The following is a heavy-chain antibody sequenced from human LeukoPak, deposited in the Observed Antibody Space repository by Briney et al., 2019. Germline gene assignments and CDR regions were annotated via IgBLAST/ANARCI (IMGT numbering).Heavy chain of an antibody. CDR1: GGSISGYY. J-gene: IGHJ4*02. CDR2: IYYSGST. V-gene: IGHV4-59*08. CDR3: ARVGAGHFPEFYFDY. D-gene: IGHD6-19*01. Sequence: SETLSLTCTVSGGSISGYYWSWIRQPPGKGLEWIGYIYYSGSTNYNPSLKSRVTISVDTSKNQFSLKLSSVTAADTAVYYCARVGAGHFPEFYFDYWGQGTLVTVSS.